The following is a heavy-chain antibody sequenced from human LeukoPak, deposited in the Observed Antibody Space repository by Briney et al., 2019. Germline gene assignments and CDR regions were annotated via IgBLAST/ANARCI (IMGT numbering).Heavy chain of an antibody. CDR1: GGTFSSYA. Sequence: SVKVSCKASGGTFSSYAISWVRQAPGQGLEWMGGIIPIFGTANYAQKFQGRVTITADESTSTAYMELSSLRSEDTAVYYCASTYYDSSGYGDYYYGMDVWGQGTTITVSS. CDR3: ASTYYDSSGYGDYYYGMDV. D-gene: IGHD3-22*01. V-gene: IGHV1-69*13. CDR2: IIPIFGTA. J-gene: IGHJ6*02.